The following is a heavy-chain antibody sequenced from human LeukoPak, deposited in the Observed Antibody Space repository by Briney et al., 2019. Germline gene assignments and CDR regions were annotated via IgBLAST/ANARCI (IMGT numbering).Heavy chain of an antibody. V-gene: IGHV1-18*01. CDR3: ARDRHTIFGVALVYYYYGMDV. CDR1: GYTFTSYG. J-gene: IGHJ6*02. D-gene: IGHD3-3*01. Sequence: ASVKVSCKASGYTFTSYGISWVRQAPGQGLEWMGWISAYNGNTNYAQKLQGRVTMTTDTSTSTAYMELRSLRSDDTAVYYCARDRHTIFGVALVYYYYGMDVWGQGTTVTVSS. CDR2: ISAYNGNT.